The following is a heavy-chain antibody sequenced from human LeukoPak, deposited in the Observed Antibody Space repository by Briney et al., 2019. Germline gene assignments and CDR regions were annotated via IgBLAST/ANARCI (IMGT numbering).Heavy chain of an antibody. D-gene: IGHD3-22*01. V-gene: IGHV4-30-2*03. J-gene: IGHJ4*02. CDR2: IYHSGST. CDR1: GGSISSGGYS. CDR3: ARRVSYYYDSSEVNYFDY. Sequence: SQTRSLTCAVSGGSISSGGYSWSWIRQPPGKGLEWIGYIYHSGSTYYNPSLKSRVTISVDTSKNQFSLKLSSVTAADTAVYYCARRVSYYYDSSEVNYFDYWGQGTLVTVSS.